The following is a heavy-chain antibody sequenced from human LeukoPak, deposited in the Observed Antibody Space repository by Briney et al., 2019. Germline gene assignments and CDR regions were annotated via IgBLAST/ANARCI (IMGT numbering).Heavy chain of an antibody. CDR2: VSAFGGDT. Sequence: GGSLRLSPAASNIAPRAYALYRVRPAPRKGLGWVSGVSAFGGDTSLADSVKGRFSISRDNSKNTLLLHMTSLRAEDTAVYYCVKDRFCTSISCSGGTAFDIWGQGTLVTVSS. CDR1: NIAPRAYA. D-gene: IGHD2-2*01. J-gene: IGHJ3*02. CDR3: VKDRFCTSISCSGGTAFDI. V-gene: IGHV3-23*01.